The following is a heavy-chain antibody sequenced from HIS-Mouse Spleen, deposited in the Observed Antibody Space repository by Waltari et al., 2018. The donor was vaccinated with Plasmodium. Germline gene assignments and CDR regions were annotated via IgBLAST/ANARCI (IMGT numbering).Heavy chain of an antibody. V-gene: IGHV4-34*01. CDR1: GGSFSGYY. D-gene: IGHD3-3*01. CDR2: INHSGST. J-gene: IGHJ2*01. Sequence: QVQLQQWGAGLLKPSETLSLTCAVYGGSFSGYYWSWIRQPPGKGLEWIGEINHSGSTTYNPSLKIRVTISVETSKNQFSLKLGSVTAADTAVYYCARVTSSGVYWYFDLWGRGTLVTVSS. CDR3: ARVTSSGVYWYFDL.